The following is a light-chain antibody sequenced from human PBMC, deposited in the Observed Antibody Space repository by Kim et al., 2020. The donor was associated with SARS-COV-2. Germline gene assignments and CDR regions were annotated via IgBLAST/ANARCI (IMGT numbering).Light chain of an antibody. CDR2: ATD. CDR1: GSNIARNV. Sequence: GQRVTISCFGSGSNIARNVVNWYQQFPGTAPKLLIYATDQRSSGVPDRLSGSRSGTSASLDISGLQSDDEADYYCGTWDDSLNEWVFGGGTQLTVL. J-gene: IGLJ3*02. V-gene: IGLV1-44*01. CDR3: GTWDDSLNEWV.